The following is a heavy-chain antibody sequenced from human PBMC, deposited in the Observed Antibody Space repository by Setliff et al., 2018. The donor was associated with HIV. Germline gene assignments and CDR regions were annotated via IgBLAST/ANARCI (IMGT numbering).Heavy chain of an antibody. V-gene: IGHV5-51*01. CDR1: GYSFTNYW. D-gene: IGHD3-22*01. Sequence: GESLKISCKGSGYSFTNYWIGWVRQMPGKGLEWMGIIYPGDSDIQYSPSLQGQVTISADKSTSTAFLQWSSLKASDTAMYFCAKVGGPYDSSGLTGSHFDYWGQGTLVTVSS. J-gene: IGHJ4*02. CDR3: AKVGGPYDSSGLTGSHFDY. CDR2: IYPGDSDI.